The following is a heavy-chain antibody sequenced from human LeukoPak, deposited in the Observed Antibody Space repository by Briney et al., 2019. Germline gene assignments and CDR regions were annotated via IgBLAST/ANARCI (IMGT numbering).Heavy chain of an antibody. CDR1: GGSISSYY. CDR2: IYYSGST. Sequence: NPSETLSLTCTVSGGSISSYYWSWIRQPPGKGLEWIGYIYYSGSTYYNPSLKSRVTISVDTSKNQFSLKLSSVTAADTAVYYCARDQTPSGSYYFDYWGQGTLVTVSS. D-gene: IGHD1-26*01. J-gene: IGHJ4*02. CDR3: ARDQTPSGSYYFDY. V-gene: IGHV4-59*12.